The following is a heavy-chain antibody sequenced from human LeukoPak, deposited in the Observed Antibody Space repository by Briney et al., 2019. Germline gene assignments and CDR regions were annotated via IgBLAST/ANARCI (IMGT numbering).Heavy chain of an antibody. Sequence: GGSLRLSCAASGFTFSSYAMHWVRQAPGKGLEWVAYIRYDGNSEDYAESVKGRFIISRDNSKSTLYLQMNSLRIEDTAVFYCAKKAPGDWVPLDSWGQGTLVTVSS. CDR3: AKKAPGDWVPLDS. CDR2: IRYDGNSE. CDR1: GFTFSSYA. J-gene: IGHJ4*02. V-gene: IGHV3-30*02. D-gene: IGHD3-9*01.